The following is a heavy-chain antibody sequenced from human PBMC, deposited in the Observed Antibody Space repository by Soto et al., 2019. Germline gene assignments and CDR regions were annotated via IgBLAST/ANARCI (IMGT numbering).Heavy chain of an antibody. J-gene: IGHJ3*02. V-gene: IGHV5-51*01. CDR2: IYPGNSDT. Sequence: GESLKISCKGSGYSFPNYWIGWVRQVPGKGLEWMGIIYPGNSDTRYSPSFQGQVTISADKSISTAYLQWSSLKASDTAMYYCAKWTTVITPYTFEIWGLGTRVTVSS. CDR3: AKWTTVITPYTFEI. CDR1: GYSFPNYW. D-gene: IGHD4-17*01.